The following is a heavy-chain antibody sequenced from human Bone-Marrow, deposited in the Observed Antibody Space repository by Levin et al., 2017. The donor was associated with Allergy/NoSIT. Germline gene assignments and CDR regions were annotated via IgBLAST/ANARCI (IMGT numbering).Heavy chain of an antibody. CDR2: IYYSGST. V-gene: IGHV4-59*01. CDR1: GGSIRNFY. Sequence: SQTLSLTCTVSGGSIRNFYWSWIRPPPGKRLEWIGYIYYSGSTNYNPSLQSRVTISVHTSKNQFSLKLTSVTAADTAVYYCARITHYDDGSSDYEPGYYVDCWGQGALVTVSS. J-gene: IGHJ4*02. D-gene: IGHD3-22*01. CDR3: ARITHYDDGSSDYEPGYYVDC.